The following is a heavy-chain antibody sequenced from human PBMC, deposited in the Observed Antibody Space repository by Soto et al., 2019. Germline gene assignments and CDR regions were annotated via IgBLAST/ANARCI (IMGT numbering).Heavy chain of an antibody. J-gene: IGHJ5*02. D-gene: IGHD6-13*01. CDR2: ISSSSSYI. CDR3: ARDIAAAVGNWFDP. Sequence: GGSLRLSCAASGFTLSSYSMNWVRQAPGKGLEWVSSISSSSSYIYYADSVKGRFTISRDNAKNSLYLQMNSLRAEDTAVYYCARDIAAAVGNWFDPWGQGTLVTVSS. CDR1: GFTLSSYS. V-gene: IGHV3-21*01.